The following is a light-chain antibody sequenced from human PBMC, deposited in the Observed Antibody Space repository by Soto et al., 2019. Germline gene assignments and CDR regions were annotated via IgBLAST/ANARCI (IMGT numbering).Light chain of an antibody. CDR3: QQRNVWPPIT. CDR1: QSIHTS. CDR2: DST. J-gene: IGKJ5*01. V-gene: IGKV3-11*01. Sequence: VLTQSPATLSLSPGEGATLSCRASQSIHTSLAWYQQKSGKPPRLVIYDSTLRANGVPDRFGGSRSGTEFTLTINSLEPEDFAVYYCQQRNVWPPITFGQGTRLEI.